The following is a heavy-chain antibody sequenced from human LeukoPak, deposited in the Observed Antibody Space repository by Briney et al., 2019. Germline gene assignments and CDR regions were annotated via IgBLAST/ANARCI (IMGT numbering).Heavy chain of an antibody. CDR3: ARAYSSSWYVVFLDY. D-gene: IGHD6-13*01. CDR2: FSSDSTI. Sequence: GGSLRLSCAASGFPFSSYTMNWVRQAPGKGLEWVSYFSSDSTIYYADSVKGRFTISRDNAKNSLYLQMSSLRVEDTAVYYCARAYSSSWYVVFLDYWGQGTLVTVSS. V-gene: IGHV3-48*01. J-gene: IGHJ4*02. CDR1: GFPFSSYT.